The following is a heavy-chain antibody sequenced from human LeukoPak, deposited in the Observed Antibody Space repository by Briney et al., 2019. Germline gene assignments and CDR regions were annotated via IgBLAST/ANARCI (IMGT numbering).Heavy chain of an antibody. D-gene: IGHD1-1*01. V-gene: IGHV1-69*04. CDR1: GGTFSSYA. CDR3: ARDTGAYYYYGMDV. J-gene: IGHJ6*02. Sequence: SVKVSCKASGGTFSSYAISWVRQAPGQGLEWMGRIIPILGIANYAQKFQGRVTITADKSTSTAYMELSSLRSEDTAVYYCARDTGAYYYYGMDVRGQGTTVTVSS. CDR2: IIPILGIA.